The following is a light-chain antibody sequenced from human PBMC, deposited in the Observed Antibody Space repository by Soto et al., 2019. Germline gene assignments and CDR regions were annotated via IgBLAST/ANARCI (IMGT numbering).Light chain of an antibody. J-gene: IGLJ3*02. V-gene: IGLV2-14*01. CDR3: SSYAAYSTLWV. CDR1: GSDIGNYNW. CDR2: EVT. Sequence: QSALTQPASVSGSPGQSITISCTGTGSDIGNYNWVSWYQQHPGKAPKLLIYEVTSRPSGVSNRFSGSKSGNAASLTISGLQAEDEAHYYCSSYAAYSTLWVFGGGTQLTVL.